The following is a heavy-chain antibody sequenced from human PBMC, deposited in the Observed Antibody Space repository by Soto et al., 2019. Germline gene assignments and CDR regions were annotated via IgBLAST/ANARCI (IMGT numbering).Heavy chain of an antibody. CDR3: ARRERYYGSPGWFDP. D-gene: IGHD3-10*01. V-gene: IGHV4-39*01. Sequence: SETLSLTCSVSGGSISSFTYYWGWIRQPPGKGLEWIGTVYYNENTYYNPSLKSRVTITVDTAKNQFSLSLRSVTAADTAMYFCARRERYYGSPGWFDPWGPGTLVTVSS. CDR2: VYYNENT. CDR1: GGSISSFTYY. J-gene: IGHJ5*02.